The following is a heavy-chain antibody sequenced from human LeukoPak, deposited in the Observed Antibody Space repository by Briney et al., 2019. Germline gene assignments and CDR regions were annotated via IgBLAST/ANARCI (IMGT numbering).Heavy chain of an antibody. CDR2: INHSGST. J-gene: IGHJ5*02. CDR1: GGSFSGYY. D-gene: IGHD5-12*01. V-gene: IGHV4-34*01. Sequence: PSETLSLTCAVCGGSFSGYYWSWIRQPPGKGLEWIGEINHSGSTNYNPSLKSRVTISVDTSKNQFSLKLSSVTAADTAVYYCASYDIVATIRSWFDPWGQGTLVTVSS. CDR3: ASYDIVATIRSWFDP.